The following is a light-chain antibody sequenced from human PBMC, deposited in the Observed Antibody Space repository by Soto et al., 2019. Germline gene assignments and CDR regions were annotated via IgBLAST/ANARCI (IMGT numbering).Light chain of an antibody. CDR3: HQYGRSPPA. CDR2: GAS. V-gene: IGKV3-20*01. CDR1: QSVTRSF. Sequence: EIVLTQSPGTLSLSPGERVTLSCRASQSVTRSFLAWYQQKPGQAPRLLIYGASSRATGIPDRFSGSGSGTAFSLTISRLEPEDFAVYYCHQYGRSPPAFGPGTNVDIK. J-gene: IGKJ3*01.